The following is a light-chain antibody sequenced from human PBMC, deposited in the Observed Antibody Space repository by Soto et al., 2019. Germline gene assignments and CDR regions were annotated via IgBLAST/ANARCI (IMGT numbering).Light chain of an antibody. Sequence: DIQMTQSPSSVSASVGDRVTITCRASQGIRNDLGWYQQKPGKAPKLLISKASSLESGVPSRFSGSGSGTEFTLTISSLQPDDSATYYCQQYNSYRAFGQGTKVDIK. V-gene: IGKV1-5*03. J-gene: IGKJ1*01. CDR3: QQYNSYRA. CDR1: QGIRND. CDR2: KAS.